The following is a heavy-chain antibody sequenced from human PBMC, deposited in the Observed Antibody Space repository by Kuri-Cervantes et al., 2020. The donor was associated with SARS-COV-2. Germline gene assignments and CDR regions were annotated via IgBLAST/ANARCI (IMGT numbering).Heavy chain of an antibody. D-gene: IGHD6-6*01. Sequence: SETLSLTCAYYGESFSGYYWNWVRQPPGKGLEWIGEVNHSGSTNYNSSLKSRVTMSVDTSTKQFSLNLNSVTAADTAVYYCARGVWDSSSRGVLDYWGQGTLVTVSS. CDR2: VNHSGST. J-gene: IGHJ4*02. V-gene: IGHV4-34*01. CDR3: ARGVWDSSSRGVLDY. CDR1: GESFSGYY.